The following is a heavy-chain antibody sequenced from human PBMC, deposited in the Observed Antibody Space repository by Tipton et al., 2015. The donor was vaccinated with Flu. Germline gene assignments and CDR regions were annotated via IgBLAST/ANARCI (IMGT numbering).Heavy chain of an antibody. D-gene: IGHD3-22*01. CDR3: TRSLRNSSGSPGY. CDR1: GGSFSGYY. V-gene: IGHV4-34*01. Sequence: TLSLTCAVYGGSFSGYYWSWIRQPPGKGPEWIGEINHSGSTYYSPSLKSRVTISADTSNNQFSLRLSSVTAADTAMYYCTRSLRNSSGSPGYWGQGTLVTVSS. CDR2: INHSGST. J-gene: IGHJ4*02.